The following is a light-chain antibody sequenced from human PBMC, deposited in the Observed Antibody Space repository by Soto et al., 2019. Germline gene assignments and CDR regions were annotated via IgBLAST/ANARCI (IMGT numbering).Light chain of an antibody. CDR1: HTISSSY. CDR2: GIS. V-gene: IGKV3-20*01. Sequence: EIVLTQSPGTLSLSPGERSTLSCRASHTISSSYLAWYQQKPGQAPXLXXYGISRRATGIPDRFSGSGSGTDFTLTITRLEPEDFAVYYCQQYVTSSPRTFGQGTKVDI. CDR3: QQYVTSSPRT. J-gene: IGKJ1*01.